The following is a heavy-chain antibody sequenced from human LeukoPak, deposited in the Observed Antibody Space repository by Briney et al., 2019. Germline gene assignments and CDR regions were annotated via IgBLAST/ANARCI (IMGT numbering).Heavy chain of an antibody. CDR1: GGSISSSY. CDR3: ARDIGSRWYAVWYDP. V-gene: IGHV4-59*12. D-gene: IGHD6-13*01. Sequence: SETLSLTCTVSGGSISSSYWSWIRQPPGKGLEWIGYIYYSGSTNYNPSLKSRVTISVDTSKNQFSLKLSSVTAADTAVYYCARDIGSRWYAVWYDPWGQGTLVTVSS. J-gene: IGHJ5*02. CDR2: IYYSGST.